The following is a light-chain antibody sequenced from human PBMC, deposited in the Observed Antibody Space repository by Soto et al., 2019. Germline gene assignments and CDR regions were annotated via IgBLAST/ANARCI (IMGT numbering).Light chain of an antibody. Sequence: EVVMRQSPATLSVSPGQVSTLSCRASQGIGDTLAWYQQKPGQPPRLLSYDASTRATGIPARFSGSGSGTEFTLPISSLKSEDFAVYYCQQYNNWPPITFGHGTRLEIK. CDR1: QGIGDT. V-gene: IGKV3-15*01. CDR3: QQYNNWPPIT. CDR2: DAS. J-gene: IGKJ5*01.